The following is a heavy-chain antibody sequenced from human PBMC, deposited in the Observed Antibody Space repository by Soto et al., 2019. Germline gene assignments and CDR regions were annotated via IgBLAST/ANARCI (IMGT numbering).Heavy chain of an antibody. CDR1: GFTFKNYD. Sequence: EVELLESGGGLVQPGGSLRLSFEAPGFTFKNYDMRWIRQAPGKGLEGVSGIIGSGGVTYYADSVKGGFTISRDNSKNTLYLQMNSLRAEDTAIYYCAKNRQFRSYYESAGHYDNWGQGTLVTVSS. CDR3: AKNRQFRSYYESAGHYDN. J-gene: IGHJ4*02. D-gene: IGHD3-10*01. CDR2: IIGSGGVT. V-gene: IGHV3-23*01.